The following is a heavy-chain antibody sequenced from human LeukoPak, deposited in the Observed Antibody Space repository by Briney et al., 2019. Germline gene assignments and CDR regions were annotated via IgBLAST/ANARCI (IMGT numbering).Heavy chain of an antibody. J-gene: IGHJ4*02. CDR3: ARVGTYGSGSYLSWLDY. D-gene: IGHD3-10*01. CDR2: IYYSGST. V-gene: IGHV4-59*01. CDR1: GVSISSYY. Sequence: SETLSLTCTVSGVSISSYYWSWIRQPPGKGLELIGYIYYSGSTNYNPSLKSRVTISVDTSKNQFSLKLSSVTAADTAVYYCARVGTYGSGSYLSWLDYWGQGALVTVSS.